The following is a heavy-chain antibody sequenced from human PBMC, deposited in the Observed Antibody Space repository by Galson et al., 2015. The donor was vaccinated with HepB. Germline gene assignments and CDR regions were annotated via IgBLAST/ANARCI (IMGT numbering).Heavy chain of an antibody. V-gene: IGHV3-30*18. CDR1: GFTFSSYG. Sequence: SLRLSCAASGFTFSSYGMHWVRQAPGKGLEWVAVISYDGSNKYYADSVKGRFTISRDNSKNTLYLQMNSLRAEDTAVYYCAKGGYSYAPWYFDYWGQGTLVTASS. D-gene: IGHD5-18*01. CDR2: ISYDGSNK. J-gene: IGHJ4*02. CDR3: AKGGYSYAPWYFDY.